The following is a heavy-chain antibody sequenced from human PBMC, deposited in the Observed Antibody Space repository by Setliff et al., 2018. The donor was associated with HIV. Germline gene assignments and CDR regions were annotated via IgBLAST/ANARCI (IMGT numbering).Heavy chain of an antibody. J-gene: IGHJ3*02. CDR3: ASYGLLPFDAFHI. CDR2: IYWDDDK. D-gene: IGHD2-15*01. Sequence: GSGPKMVNTKERIKMKCTFSGFSLSRRGVGVGWIRQPPGKALDWLALIYWDDDKRYSPSLRSRLNITKDTSKNQVVITMTNMDPVDPAPSYCASYGLLPFDAFHIFGQ. CDR1: GFSLSRRGVG. V-gene: IGHV2-5*02.